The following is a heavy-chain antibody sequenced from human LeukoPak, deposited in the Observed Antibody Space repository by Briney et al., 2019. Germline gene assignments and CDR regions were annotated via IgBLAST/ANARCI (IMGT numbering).Heavy chain of an antibody. V-gene: IGHV5-51*01. D-gene: IGHD5-18*01. CDR3: ARGSHIDTAMATGGY. CDR1: GYSFTSYW. J-gene: IGHJ4*02. Sequence: GESLKISCKGSGYSFTSYWIGWVRQMPGKGLEWMGIIYPGDSDTRYSPSFQGQVTISADKSISTAYLQWSSLKASDTAMYYCARGSHIDTAMATGGYWGQGTLVTVSS. CDR2: IYPGDSDT.